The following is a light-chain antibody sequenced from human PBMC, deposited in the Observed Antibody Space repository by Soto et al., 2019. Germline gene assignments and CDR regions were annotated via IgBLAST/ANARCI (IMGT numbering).Light chain of an antibody. J-gene: IGLJ3*02. CDR2: SNN. CDR3: CSYAGDSHWM. CDR1: SSNIGSNT. Sequence: QSVLTQPPSASGTPGQRVTISCSGSSSNIGSNTVNWYQQLPGTAPKLLIYSNNQRPSGVPDRFSGSKSGTSASLAISGLQSEDEADYYCCSYAGDSHWMFGGGTKLTVL. V-gene: IGLV1-44*01.